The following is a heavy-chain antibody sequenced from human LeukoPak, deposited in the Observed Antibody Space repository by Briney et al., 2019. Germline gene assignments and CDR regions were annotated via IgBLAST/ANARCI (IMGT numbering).Heavy chain of an antibody. J-gene: IGHJ6*03. V-gene: IGHV4-34*01. CDR2: INHSGST. D-gene: IGHD2-2*01. Sequence: SETLSLTCAVYGGSFSGYYWSWIRQPPGKGLEWIGEINHSGSTNYNPSLKSRVTISVDTSKNQFSLKLSSVTAADTAVYYCATRPSKRYCSSTSCFYYYYYMDVWGKGTTVTVSS. CDR1: GGSFSGYY. CDR3: ATRPSKRYCSSTSCFYYYYYMDV.